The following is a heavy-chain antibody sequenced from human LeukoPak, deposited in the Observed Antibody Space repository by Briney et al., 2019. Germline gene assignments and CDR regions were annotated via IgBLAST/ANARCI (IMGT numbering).Heavy chain of an antibody. CDR3: AKAGSSSAFDY. CDR1: GFTFSSYE. D-gene: IGHD6-6*01. J-gene: IGHJ4*02. V-gene: IGHV3-48*03. CDR2: ISSSGSTI. Sequence: GGSLRLSCAASGFTFSSYEMNWVRQAPGKGLEWVSYISSSGSTIYCADSVKGRFTISRDNAKNSLYLQMNSLRAEDTAVYYCAKAGSSSAFDYWGQGTLVTVSS.